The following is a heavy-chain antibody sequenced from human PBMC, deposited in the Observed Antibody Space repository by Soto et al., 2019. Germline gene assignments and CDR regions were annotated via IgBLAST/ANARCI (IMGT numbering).Heavy chain of an antibody. CDR2: IYYSGST. CDR1: GGSISSYY. V-gene: IGHV4-59*01. Sequence: SETLSLTCTVSGGSISSYYWSWIRQPPGKGLEWIGYIYYSGSTNYNPSLKSRVTISVDTSKNQFSLKLSSVTAADTAVYYCARVLGFGELFLWHYYMDVWGKGTTVTVSS. J-gene: IGHJ6*03. CDR3: ARVLGFGELFLWHYYMDV. D-gene: IGHD3-10*01.